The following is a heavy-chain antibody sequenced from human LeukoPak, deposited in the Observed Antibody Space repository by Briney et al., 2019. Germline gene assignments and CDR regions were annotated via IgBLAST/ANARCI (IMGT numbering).Heavy chain of an antibody. CDR1: GFTFSSYA. CDR2: ISGSGGST. D-gene: IGHD2-2*01. Sequence: TGGSLRLSCAASGFTFSSYAMSWVRLAPGKGLEWVSTISGSGGSTYYADSVKGRFTISRDNSKNTLYLQMNSLRAEDTAVYYCAKAIRPSCYGCNMDVWGKGTTVTVFS. J-gene: IGHJ6*03. V-gene: IGHV3-23*01. CDR3: AKAIRPSCYGCNMDV.